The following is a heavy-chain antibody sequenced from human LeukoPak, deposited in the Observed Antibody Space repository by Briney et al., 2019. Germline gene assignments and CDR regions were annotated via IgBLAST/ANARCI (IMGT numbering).Heavy chain of an antibody. Sequence: GGSLRLSCAASGFTFSSYEMNWVRQAPGKGLEWISYISSSSSTIYYADSVKGRFTISRDNAKSTVYLQMNSLSADDTAVYYCALRFDYWGQGTLVTVSS. V-gene: IGHV3-48*03. CDR3: ALRFDY. D-gene: IGHD3-10*01. CDR2: ISSSSSTI. CDR1: GFTFSSYE. J-gene: IGHJ4*02.